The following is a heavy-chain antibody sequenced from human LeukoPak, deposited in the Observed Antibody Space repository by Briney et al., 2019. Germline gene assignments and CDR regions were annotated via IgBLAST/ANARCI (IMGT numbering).Heavy chain of an antibody. Sequence: ASVKVSCKASGYTFTGYYMHWVRQAPGQGLEWMGWINPNSGGTNYAQKFQGRVTMTRDTSISTAYMELSRLRSDDTAVYYCATHSYDSSATDAFDIWGQGTMATVSS. D-gene: IGHD3-22*01. CDR1: GYTFTGYY. J-gene: IGHJ3*02. CDR2: INPNSGGT. CDR3: ATHSYDSSATDAFDI. V-gene: IGHV1-2*02.